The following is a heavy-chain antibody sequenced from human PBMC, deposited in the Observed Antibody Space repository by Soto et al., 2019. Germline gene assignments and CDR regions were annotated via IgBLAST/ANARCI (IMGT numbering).Heavy chain of an antibody. CDR3: AREGPAPYYYYGMDV. V-gene: IGHV1-18*01. CDR2: ISGYNGNT. Sequence: QVQLVQSRGEVKKPGASVKVSCKTSGYSVTTYGISWVRQAPGQGLEWMGWISGYNGNTNYAQKLQGRGTMTTDTSTSTAYMELRSLRSDDTAVYYCAREGPAPYYYYGMDVWGQGSTVTVSS. J-gene: IGHJ6*02. CDR1: GYSVTTYG.